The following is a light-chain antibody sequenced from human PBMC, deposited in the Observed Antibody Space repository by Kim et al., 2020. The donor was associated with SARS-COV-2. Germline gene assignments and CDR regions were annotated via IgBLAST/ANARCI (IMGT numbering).Light chain of an antibody. Sequence: DIQMTQSPSSLSASVGDRVTITCRASQSISSYLNWYQQKPGKAPKLLIYSASSLQSGVPSRFSGSGFGTAFTLTISRLQPEVCATYDGPPRYRTPLSFCGATKV. CDR3: PPRYRTPLS. CDR1: QSISSY. J-gene: IGKJ4*02. CDR2: SAS. V-gene: IGKV1-39*01.